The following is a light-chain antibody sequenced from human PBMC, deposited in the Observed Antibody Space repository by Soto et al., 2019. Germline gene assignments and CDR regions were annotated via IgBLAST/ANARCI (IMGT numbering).Light chain of an antibody. J-gene: IGLJ1*01. V-gene: IGLV2-8*01. CDR2: GVT. Sequence: QSALTQPPSASGSPGQSVTLSCTGTSSDVGRYNYVSWYQQHPGKAPKLLIYGVTQRPSGVPDRFSASKSGNTASLTVSGLHDEDEGYYYCSSYAGSTIYVFGTGTKVTVL. CDR3: SSYAGSTIYV. CDR1: SSDVGRYNY.